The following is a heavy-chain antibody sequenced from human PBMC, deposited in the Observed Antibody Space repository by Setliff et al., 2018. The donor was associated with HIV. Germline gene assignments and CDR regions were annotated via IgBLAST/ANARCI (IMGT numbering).Heavy chain of an antibody. CDR3: ARDFLRSGYFDS. D-gene: IGHD4-17*01. Sequence: SETLSLTCTVSGDCLSSDYYYWTWIRQHPEKGLEWIGYIYYSGSTLYNPSLRSRLSMSVDTSKNQFSLELSSVTAADTAVYFCARDFLRSGYFDSWGQGKLVTVSS. V-gene: IGHV4-31*03. J-gene: IGHJ4*02. CDR1: GDCLSSDYYY. CDR2: IYYSGST.